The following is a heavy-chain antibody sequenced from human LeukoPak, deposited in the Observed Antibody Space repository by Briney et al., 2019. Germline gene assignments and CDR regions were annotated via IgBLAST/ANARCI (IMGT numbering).Heavy chain of an antibody. D-gene: IGHD2-15*01. J-gene: IGHJ4*02. CDR1: GFTFSSYS. V-gene: IGHV3-21*01. CDR2: ISSSSSYI. Sequence: GGSLRLSCAASGFTFSSYSMNWVRQAPGKGLEWVSSISSSSSYIYYADSVKGRFTISRDNAKNSLYLQMNSLRAEDTAVYYCARDRRCSGGSCYQYYFDYWGQGTLVTVS. CDR3: ARDRRCSGGSCYQYYFDY.